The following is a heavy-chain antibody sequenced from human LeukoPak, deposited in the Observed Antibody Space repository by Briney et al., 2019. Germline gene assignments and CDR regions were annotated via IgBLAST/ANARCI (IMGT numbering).Heavy chain of an antibody. J-gene: IGHJ4*02. CDR2: IYSGGNT. D-gene: IGHD5-24*01. Sequence: GGSLRLSXAASGFTVSSNYMSWVRQAPGKGLEWVSVIYSGGNTYYADSVKGRFTISRDNSKNTLYLQMNSLRAEDTAVYYCARDRDGYIDYWGQGTLVTVSS. V-gene: IGHV3-66*02. CDR1: GFTVSSNY. CDR3: ARDRDGYIDY.